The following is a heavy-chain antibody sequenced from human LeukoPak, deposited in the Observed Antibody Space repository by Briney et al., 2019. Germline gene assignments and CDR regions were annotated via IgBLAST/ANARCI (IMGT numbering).Heavy chain of an antibody. CDR1: GYTFTSYY. CDR2: INPSGGST. CDR3: AHGGSSPAFGDY. J-gene: IGHJ4*02. D-gene: IGHD6-6*01. V-gene: IGHV1-46*01. Sequence: GASVKVSCKASGYTFTSYYMHWVRQAPGQGLEWMGIINPSGGSTSYAQKFQGRVTMTTDTSTSTAYMELRSLRSDDTAVYYCAHGGSSPAFGDYWGQGTLVTVSS.